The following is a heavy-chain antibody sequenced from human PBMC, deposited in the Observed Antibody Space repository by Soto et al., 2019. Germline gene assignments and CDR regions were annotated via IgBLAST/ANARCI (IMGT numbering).Heavy chain of an antibody. D-gene: IGHD6-13*01. CDR3: TRGYRQSGYSSSWVFDY. CDR1: GGSINSGGYY. CDR2: MYYRGST. Sequence: QVQLRESGPGLVKPSQTLSLTCTVSGGSINSGGYYWNWIRQHPGKVLEWIGYMYYRGSTYYNPFLRSRVIISADTYKNHFSLKLSSVTAADTAVYFCTRGYRQSGYSSSWVFDYWGQGTLVNVSS. V-gene: IGHV4-31*03. J-gene: IGHJ4*02.